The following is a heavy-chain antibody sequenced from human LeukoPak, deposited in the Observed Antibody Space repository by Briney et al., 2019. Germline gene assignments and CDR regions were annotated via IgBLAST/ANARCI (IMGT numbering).Heavy chain of an antibody. J-gene: IGHJ5*02. CDR2: ISYDGSNK. CDR3: ARAYTAETWFDP. V-gene: IGHV3-30*01. CDR1: GFTFSSYA. D-gene: IGHD5-18*01. Sequence: GGSLRLSCAASGFTFSSYAMHWVRQAPGKGLEWVAVISYDGSNKYYADSVKGRFTISRDNSKNTRYLQMNSLRAEDTAVYYCARAYTAETWFDPWGRGTLVPVPS.